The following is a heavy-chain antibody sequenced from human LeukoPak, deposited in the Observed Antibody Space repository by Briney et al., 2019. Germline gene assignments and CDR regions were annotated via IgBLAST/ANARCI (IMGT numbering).Heavy chain of an antibody. V-gene: IGHV3-30-3*01. Sequence: GGSLRLSCAASGFTFSSYAMHWVRQAPGKGLEWVAVISYDGSNKYYADSVKGRFTISRDNSKNTLYLQMNSLRAEDTAVYYCAREGDSSGYYAYFDYWGQGTLVTVSS. D-gene: IGHD3-22*01. CDR2: ISYDGSNK. J-gene: IGHJ4*02. CDR3: AREGDSSGYYAYFDY. CDR1: GFTFSSYA.